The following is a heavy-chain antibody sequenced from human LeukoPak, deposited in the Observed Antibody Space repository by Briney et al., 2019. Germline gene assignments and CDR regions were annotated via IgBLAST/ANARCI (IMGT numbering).Heavy chain of an antibody. J-gene: IGHJ3*02. D-gene: IGHD2-15*01. V-gene: IGHV1-69*13. Sequence: SVKVSCKASGGTFSSYAISWVRQAPGQGLEWMGGIIPLFNTTNCAQRFQGRVTITADESTSAAYMELSSLRSEDTAVYYCARLDCSGGSCYSTAFDIWGHGTMVTVSS. CDR2: IIPLFNTT. CDR1: GGTFSSYA. CDR3: ARLDCSGGSCYSTAFDI.